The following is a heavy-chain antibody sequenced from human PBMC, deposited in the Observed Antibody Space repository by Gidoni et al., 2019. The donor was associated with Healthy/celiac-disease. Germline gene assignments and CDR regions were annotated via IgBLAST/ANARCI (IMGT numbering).Heavy chain of an antibody. CDR1: GGTFSSYA. D-gene: IGHD1-26*01. V-gene: IGHV1-69*06. J-gene: IGHJ3*02. CDR3: ASQWEPTGDAFDI. CDR2: IIPSCGTA. Sequence: QVQLVQSGAEVKKPGSSVKVSCKASGGTFSSYAISWVRQAPGQGLEWMGGIIPSCGTANYAQKFQGRVTITADKSTSTAYMELSSLRSEDTAVYYCASQWEPTGDAFDIWGQGTMVTVSS.